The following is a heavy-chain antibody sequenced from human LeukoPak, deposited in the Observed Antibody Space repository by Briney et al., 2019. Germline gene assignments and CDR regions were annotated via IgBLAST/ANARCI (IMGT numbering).Heavy chain of an antibody. CDR3: VREFVVTGIRIMDV. J-gene: IGHJ6*03. V-gene: IGHV3-7*01. CDR2: IKQDGSEK. Sequence: SGGSLRLSCAASGFTFSTYEMSWVRQAPGKGLEWVAYIKQDGSEKYYVDSVKGRFTISRDNAKNSLYLQVNSLRAEDTAVYYCVREFVVTGIRIMDVWGKGTTVIVSS. D-gene: IGHD2-21*02. CDR1: GFTFSTYE.